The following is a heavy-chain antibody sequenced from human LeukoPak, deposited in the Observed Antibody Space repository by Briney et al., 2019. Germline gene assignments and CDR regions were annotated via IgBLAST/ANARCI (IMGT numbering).Heavy chain of an antibody. CDR3: AKELAYCGGDCYPDDAFDI. CDR1: GFTFSSYG. Sequence: GGSLRLSCAASGFTFSSYGMHWVRQAPGKGLEWVSAISGSGGSTYYADSVKGRFTISRDNSKNTLYLQMNSLRAEDTAVYYCAKELAYCGGDCYPDDAFDIWGQGTMVTVSS. J-gene: IGHJ3*02. V-gene: IGHV3-23*01. CDR2: ISGSGGST. D-gene: IGHD2-21*02.